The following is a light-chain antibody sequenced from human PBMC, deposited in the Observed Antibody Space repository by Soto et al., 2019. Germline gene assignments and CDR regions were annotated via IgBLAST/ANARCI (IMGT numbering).Light chain of an antibody. CDR2: GAS. V-gene: IGKV3-20*01. J-gene: IGKJ3*01. CDR3: QQYDSTPRT. Sequence: TVVSESPVTLYLSHGERATLSCRASQSVSSSYLAWYQQKPGQPPRLLMFGASSRATGVPDRFSGSGSGTDFTLTISRLQAEDVAVYYCQQYDSTPRTFGPGTKVDIK. CDR1: QSVSSSY.